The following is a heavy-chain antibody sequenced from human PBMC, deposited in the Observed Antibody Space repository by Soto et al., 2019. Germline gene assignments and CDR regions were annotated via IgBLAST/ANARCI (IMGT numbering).Heavy chain of an antibody. D-gene: IGHD4-4*01. V-gene: IGHV3-23*01. CDR2: ISGSGGDT. CDR3: ANAGSTVTTSYDLDF. J-gene: IGHJ4*02. CDR1: GFTFRVYA. Sequence: PGGSLGLSCAASGFTFRVYAMAWVRQATGKGLESVSGISGSGGDTYYADSVKGRFTISRDNSTNTLFLQMNCLRPEDTAVYYCANAGSTVTTSYDLDFWARGTLVTVSS.